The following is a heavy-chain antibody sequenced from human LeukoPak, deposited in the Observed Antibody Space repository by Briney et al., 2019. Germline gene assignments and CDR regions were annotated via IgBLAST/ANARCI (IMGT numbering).Heavy chain of an antibody. D-gene: IGHD6-13*01. CDR1: GGSISSSNW. CDR3: ARLEYSSSPRTDY. V-gene: IGHV4-4*02. Sequence: SETLSLTCAVSGGSISSSNWWGWVRQPPGEGLGWIGEIYHSGSTNYNPSLKSRVTISVDKSKNQFSLKLSSVTAADTAVYYCARLEYSSSPRTDYWGQGTLVTVSS. CDR2: IYHSGST. J-gene: IGHJ4*02.